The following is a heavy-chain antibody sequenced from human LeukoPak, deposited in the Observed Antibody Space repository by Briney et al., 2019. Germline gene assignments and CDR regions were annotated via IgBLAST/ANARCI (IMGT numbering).Heavy chain of an antibody. CDR1: GYSITSYW. V-gene: IGHV5-51*01. Sequence: GESLKISCKGSGYSITSYWIGWVRQMPGKGLEWMGIIYPDDSDTRYSPSFQGLVTISVDKSNTTANLQWSSLKASDTAMYYCARPRHYGGNLPNAFDIWGQGTMVTVSS. D-gene: IGHD4-23*01. CDR2: IYPDDSDT. CDR3: ARPRHYGGNLPNAFDI. J-gene: IGHJ3*02.